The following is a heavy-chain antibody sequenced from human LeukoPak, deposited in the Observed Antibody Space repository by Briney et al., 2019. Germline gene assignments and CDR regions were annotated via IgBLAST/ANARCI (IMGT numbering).Heavy chain of an antibody. CDR3: TRGDPDY. CDR2: ISNDGNNT. D-gene: IGHD2-21*02. J-gene: IGHJ4*02. V-gene: IGHV3-74*01. CDR1: GFTFSSYW. Sequence: GGSLRLSCAASGFTFSSYWMHWVRHAPGKGLVWVSRISNDGNNTKYAVSVKGRFSICRDNAEHSLFLQMNSLRAEDTAVYYCTRGDPDYWGRGTLVTVSS.